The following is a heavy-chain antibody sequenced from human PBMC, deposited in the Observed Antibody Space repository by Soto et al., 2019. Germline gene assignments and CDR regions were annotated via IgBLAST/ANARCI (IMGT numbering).Heavy chain of an antibody. V-gene: IGHV4-31*03. CDR1: GGSISSGGYY. J-gene: IGHJ4*02. D-gene: IGHD3-10*01. CDR2: IYYSGST. CDR3: ARAWFGESHFDY. Sequence: PSETLSLTCTVSGGSISSGGYYWGWIRQHPGKGLEWIGYIYYSGSTYYNPSLKSRVTISVDTSENQFSLKLSSVTAADTAVYYCARAWFGESHFDYWGQGTLVTVSS.